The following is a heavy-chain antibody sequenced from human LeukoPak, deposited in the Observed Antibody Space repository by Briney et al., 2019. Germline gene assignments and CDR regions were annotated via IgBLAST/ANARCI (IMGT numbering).Heavy chain of an antibody. CDR2: ISYDGSNK. CDR1: GFTFSSYG. CDR3: AKDSTPYCSSTSCYQADFDY. D-gene: IGHD2-2*01. Sequence: SGGSLRLSCAASGFTFSSYGMHWVCQAPGKGLEWVAVISYDGSNKYYADSVKGRFTISRDNSKNTLYLQMNSLRAEDTAVYYCAKDSTPYCSSTSCYQADFDYWGQGTLVTVSS. V-gene: IGHV3-30*18. J-gene: IGHJ4*02.